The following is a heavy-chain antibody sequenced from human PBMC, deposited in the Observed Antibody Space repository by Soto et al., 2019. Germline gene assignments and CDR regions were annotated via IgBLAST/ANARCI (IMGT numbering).Heavy chain of an antibody. J-gene: IGHJ3*02. CDR2: IYSTVRT. V-gene: IGHV4-39*01. Sequence: SETLSLTCSVSSGSISSSLYYWGWIRQPPGKGLEWIGTIYSTVRTHYNPSLKSRVTISVDTSKNQFSLKLNSVTAADTAVYYCARLPYYDTPPVTFDIWGQGAMVTVSS. D-gene: IGHD3-22*01. CDR3: ARLPYYDTPPVTFDI. CDR1: SGSISSSLYY.